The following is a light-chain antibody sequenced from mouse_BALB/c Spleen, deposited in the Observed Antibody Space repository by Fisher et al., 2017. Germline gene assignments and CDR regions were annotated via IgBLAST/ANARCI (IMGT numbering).Light chain of an antibody. Sequence: DIVLTQTTATLSVTPGDSVSLSCRASQSISDYLHWYQQKSHESPRLLIKYASQSISGIPSRFSGSGSGSDFTLSINSVEPEDVGVYYCQNGHSFPYTFGGGTKLEIK. CDR2: YAS. CDR1: QSISDY. J-gene: IGKJ2*01. CDR3: QNGHSFPYT. V-gene: IGKV5-39*01.